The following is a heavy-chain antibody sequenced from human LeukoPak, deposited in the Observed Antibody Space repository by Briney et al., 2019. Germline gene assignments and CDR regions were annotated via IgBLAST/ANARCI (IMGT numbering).Heavy chain of an antibody. D-gene: IGHD6-13*01. J-gene: IGHJ5*02. Sequence: SVKVSCTASGGTFSSYAISWVRQAPGQGLEWMGGIIPIFGTANYAQKFQGRVTITADESTSTAYMELSSLRSEDTAVYYCARTGYSSSLFDPWGQGTLVTVSS. CDR1: GGTFSSYA. CDR2: IIPIFGTA. CDR3: ARTGYSSSLFDP. V-gene: IGHV1-69*13.